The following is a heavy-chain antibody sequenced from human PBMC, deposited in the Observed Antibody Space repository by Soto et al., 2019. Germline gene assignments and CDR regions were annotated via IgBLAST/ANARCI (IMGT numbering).Heavy chain of an antibody. CDR3: ARFLYSRSWLLKFYP. D-gene: IGHD6-6*01. CDR1: GVTFISYA. J-gene: IGHJ5*02. Sequence: GGSLIHSWASSGVTFISYAMSWVRQAPGKGLEWVSAISGSGGSTYYADSVKGRFTISRDNAKNSLYLQMNSLRAEDTAVYYCARFLYSRSWLLKFYPCGQGNLV. V-gene: IGHV3-23*01. CDR2: ISGSGGST.